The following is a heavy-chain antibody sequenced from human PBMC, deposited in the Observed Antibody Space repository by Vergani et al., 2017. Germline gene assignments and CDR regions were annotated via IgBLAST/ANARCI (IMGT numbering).Heavy chain of an antibody. J-gene: IGHJ3*02. V-gene: IGHV3-21*01. Sequence: EVQLVESGGGLVKPGGSLRLSCAASGFTFSSYSMNWVRQAPGKGLEWVSSISSSSSYIYYADSVKGRFTISRDNSKNTLYLQMNSLRAEDTAVYYCARDKRWDYGSGSDAFDIWGQGTMVTVSS. CDR2: ISSSSSYI. CDR3: ARDKRWDYGSGSDAFDI. CDR1: GFTFSSYS. D-gene: IGHD3-10*01.